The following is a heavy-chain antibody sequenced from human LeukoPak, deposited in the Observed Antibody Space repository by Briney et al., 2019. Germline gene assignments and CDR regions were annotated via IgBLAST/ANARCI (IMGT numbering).Heavy chain of an antibody. CDR2: ISAYNGNT. V-gene: IGHV1-18*01. J-gene: IGHJ4*02. CDR3: ARAEDYDILTGSFDY. CDR1: GYTFTSYG. D-gene: IGHD3-9*01. Sequence: GASVKVSCKASGYTFTSYGISWVRQAPGQGLEWMGWISAYNGNTNYAQKLQGRVTMTTDTSTSTAYMELRSLRSDDTAVYYCARAEDYDILTGSFDYWGQGTLVTVSS.